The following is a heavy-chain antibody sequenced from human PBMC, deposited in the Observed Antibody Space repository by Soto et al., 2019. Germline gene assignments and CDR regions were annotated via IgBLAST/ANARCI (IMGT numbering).Heavy chain of an antibody. V-gene: IGHV5-51*01. CDR1: GYSFSNYW. J-gene: IGHJ4*01. CDR3: ARLLCLSPSCNTGSRHFFDY. D-gene: IGHD2-2*02. Sequence: GESRYMSCPASGYSFSNYWISLLLHITLKCLEFMGIIYPAASDARYSPSFQGQVTISVDNSISTAYLQWSSLEASDTAVYYCARLLCLSPSCNTGSRHFFDYWGHGALVTRSS. CDR2: IYPAASDA.